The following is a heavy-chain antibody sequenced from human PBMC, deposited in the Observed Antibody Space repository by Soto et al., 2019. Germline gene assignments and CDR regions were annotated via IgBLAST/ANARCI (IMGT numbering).Heavy chain of an antibody. CDR2: IYYSGST. CDR3: ARRAPDYIWGSYRPNWFDP. CDR1: GGSISSSSYY. D-gene: IGHD3-16*02. J-gene: IGHJ5*02. Sequence: SETLSLTCTVSGGSISSSSYYWGWIRQPPGKGLEWIGSIYYSGSTYYNQSLKSRVTISVDTSKNQFSLKLSSVTAADMAVYYCARRAPDYIWGSYRPNWFDPWGQGTLVTVSS. V-gene: IGHV4-39*01.